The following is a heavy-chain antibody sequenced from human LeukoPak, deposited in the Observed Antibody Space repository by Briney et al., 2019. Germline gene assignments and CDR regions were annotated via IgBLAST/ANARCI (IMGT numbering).Heavy chain of an antibody. V-gene: IGHV1-18*01. CDR1: GYTFTSHG. CDR3: ARVVGYYDSSGYYPTDAFDI. J-gene: IGHJ3*02. CDR2: ISAYNGNT. Sequence: GASVKVSCKAAGYTFTSHGFIWLRQAPGQGLEWMGWISAYNGNTNYAQKLQGRVTMTTDTSTSTAYMELRSLRSDDTAVYYCARVVGYYDSSGYYPTDAFDIWGQGTMVTVSS. D-gene: IGHD3-22*01.